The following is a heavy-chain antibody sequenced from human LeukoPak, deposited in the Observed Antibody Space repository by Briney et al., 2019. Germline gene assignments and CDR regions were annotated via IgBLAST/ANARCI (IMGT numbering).Heavy chain of an antibody. CDR2: INWNSGST. CDR3: ARDRGGTTSPFFDY. Sequence: GGSLRLSCAASGFTFYDYGMSWVRQGPGKGLEWVASINWNSGSTDYADFVKGRFTISRDNAKNSLYLQMNSLRAEDTALYHCARDRGGTTSPFFDYWGQGTLVTVSS. CDR1: GFTFYDYG. J-gene: IGHJ4*02. D-gene: IGHD2/OR15-2a*01. V-gene: IGHV3-20*01.